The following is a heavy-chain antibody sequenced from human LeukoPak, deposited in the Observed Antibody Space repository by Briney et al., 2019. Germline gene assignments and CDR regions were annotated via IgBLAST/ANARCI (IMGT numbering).Heavy chain of an antibody. Sequence: SEALSLTCTVSGGSISSYYWSWIRQPPGKGLGWIGYIYYSGSTNYNPSLKSRVTISVDTSKNQFSLKLSSVTAADTAVYYCAVTYYDFWSGYYRPRRDYWGQGTLVTVSS. CDR3: AVTYYDFWSGYYRPRRDY. V-gene: IGHV4-59*01. J-gene: IGHJ4*02. CDR2: IYYSGST. CDR1: GGSISSYY. D-gene: IGHD3-3*01.